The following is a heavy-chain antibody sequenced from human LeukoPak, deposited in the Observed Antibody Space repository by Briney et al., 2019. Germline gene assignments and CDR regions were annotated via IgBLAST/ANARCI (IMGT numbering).Heavy chain of an antibody. D-gene: IGHD3-10*01. CDR3: STAYGSGTDFYY. CDR1: GYSCIGYF. Sequence: ASVKVSFKASGYSCIGYFIHWVRQAPGQGVEGVGWINPYSGGTNCAQKFQDRVTMTRDTSISTAYTDMSTLKSDDTAVYYCSTAYGSGTDFYYWGQGTLVTVSS. V-gene: IGHV1-2*02. CDR2: INPYSGGT. J-gene: IGHJ4*02.